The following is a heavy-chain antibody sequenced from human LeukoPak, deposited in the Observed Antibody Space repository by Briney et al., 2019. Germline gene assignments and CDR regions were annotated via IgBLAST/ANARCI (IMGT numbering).Heavy chain of an antibody. V-gene: IGHV1-46*01. J-gene: IGHJ4*02. CDR2: SNPSGVGT. CDR3: VREGPFGDMKAFED. CDR1: GYTFTSYY. Sequence: ASVKVSCKASGYTFTSYYTHWVRQAPGQGLEWMGLSNPSGVGTTYAQKFQGRVTMARDMSTSTVYMELSGLRSEDTAVYYCVREGPFGDMKAFEDWGQGTLVTVSS. D-gene: IGHD3-3*01.